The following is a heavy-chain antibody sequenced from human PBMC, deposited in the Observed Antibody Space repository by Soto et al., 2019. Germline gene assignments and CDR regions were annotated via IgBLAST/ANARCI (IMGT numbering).Heavy chain of an antibody. V-gene: IGHV4-39*01. D-gene: IGHD3-10*01. CDR1: GGSISSSSYY. CDR3: ARRLYYGSGGGADY. CDR2: IYYSGST. Sequence: QLQLQESGPGLVKPSETLSLTCTVSGGSISSSSYYWGWIRQPPGKGLEWIGSIYYSGSTYYNPSLKRRVTISVDTSKNQFSLKLSSVTAADTAVYYCARRLYYGSGGGADYWGQGTLVTVSS. J-gene: IGHJ4*02.